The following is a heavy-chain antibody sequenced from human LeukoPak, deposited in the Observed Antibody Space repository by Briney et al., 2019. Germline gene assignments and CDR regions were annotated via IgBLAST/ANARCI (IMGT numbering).Heavy chain of an antibody. D-gene: IGHD3-22*01. Sequence: PSETLSLTCTVSGGSISSYYWSWIRQPAGKGLEWIGRIYTSGSTNYNPSLKSRVTMSVDTSKNQFSLKLSSVTAADTAVYYCARWLDYYDSSGYYAFDYWGQGTLVTVSS. V-gene: IGHV4-4*07. CDR3: ARWLDYYDSSGYYAFDY. CDR2: IYTSGST. J-gene: IGHJ4*02. CDR1: GGSISSYY.